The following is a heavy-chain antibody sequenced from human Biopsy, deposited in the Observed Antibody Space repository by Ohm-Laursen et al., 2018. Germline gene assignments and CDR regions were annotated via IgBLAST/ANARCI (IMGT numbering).Heavy chain of an antibody. Sequence: GSLRLSCAASGFTFGDYYMSWIRRAPGKGLEWLSYISGSGVTKMYADSVKGRFTVSRDNAKNSLYLEMNNRTVEDTAVYYCATDGAGSYNENWGQGTLVSVSS. V-gene: IGHV3-11*01. CDR3: ATDGAGSYNEN. D-gene: IGHD3-10*01. CDR1: GFTFGDYY. CDR2: ISGSGVTK. J-gene: IGHJ4*02.